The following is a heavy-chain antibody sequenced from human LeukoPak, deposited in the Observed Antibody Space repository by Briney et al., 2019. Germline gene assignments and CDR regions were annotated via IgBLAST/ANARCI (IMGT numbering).Heavy chain of an antibody. V-gene: IGHV1-2*02. J-gene: IGHJ4*02. D-gene: IGHD2-2*01. CDR3: ARVVGYCSSTSCYTLDY. Sequence: ASVKVSCKASGYTFTGYYMHWVRQAPGQGLEWMGWINPNSGGTNYAQKFQGRVTMTRGTSISTAYMELSRLRSDDTAVYYCARVVGYCSSTSCYTLDYWGQGTLVTVSS. CDR1: GYTFTGYY. CDR2: INPNSGGT.